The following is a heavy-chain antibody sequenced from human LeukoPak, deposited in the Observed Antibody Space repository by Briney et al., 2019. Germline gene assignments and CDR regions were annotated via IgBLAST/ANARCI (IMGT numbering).Heavy chain of an antibody. Sequence: SETLSLTCTVSGGSISSGGYYWSWIRQHPGKGLEWIGYIYYSGSTYYNPCLKSRVTISVDTSKNQFSLKLSSVTAADTAVYYCARARIPSGYDSGPYYFDYWGQGTLVTVSS. V-gene: IGHV4-31*03. CDR1: GGSISSGGYY. D-gene: IGHD5-12*01. CDR3: ARARIPSGYDSGPYYFDY. CDR2: IYYSGST. J-gene: IGHJ4*02.